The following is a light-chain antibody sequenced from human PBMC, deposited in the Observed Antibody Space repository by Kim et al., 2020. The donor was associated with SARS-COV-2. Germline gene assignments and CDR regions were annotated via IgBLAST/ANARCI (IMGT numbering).Light chain of an antibody. V-gene: IGKV1-5*03. CDR3: QQYDT. J-gene: IGKJ2*01. CDR1: QSISSW. CDR2: KAS. Sequence: PSTLSESVGDRVTITCRASQSISSWLAWYQQKPGKAPKLLIYKASSLESGVPSRFSGRGSGTEFTLTISSLQPDDFATYYCQQYDTFGQGTKLEI.